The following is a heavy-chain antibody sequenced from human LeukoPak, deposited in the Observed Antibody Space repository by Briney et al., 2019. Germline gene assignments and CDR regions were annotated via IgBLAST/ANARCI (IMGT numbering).Heavy chain of an antibody. CDR1: GYTFTSYA. Sequence: ASVKVSCKASGYTFTSYAMHWVRQAPGQRLEWMGWINAGNGNTKYSQKFQGRVTITRDTSASTAYMELSSLRSEDTAVYYCARDTRLSVVVPAASCGYWGQGTLVTVSS. CDR2: INAGNGNT. D-gene: IGHD2-2*01. J-gene: IGHJ4*02. CDR3: ARDTRLSVVVPAASCGY. V-gene: IGHV1-3*01.